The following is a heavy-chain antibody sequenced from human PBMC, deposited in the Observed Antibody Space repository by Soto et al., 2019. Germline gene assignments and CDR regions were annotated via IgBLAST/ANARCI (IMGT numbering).Heavy chain of an antibody. CDR2: ISHDGSNK. J-gene: IGHJ4*02. CDR3: AKGRVKVGSVAGLVDY. V-gene: IGHV3-30*18. CDR1: GFTFSSYG. Sequence: QVQLVESGGGVVQPGRSLRLSCATSGFTFSSYGMHWVRQAPGKGLEWVAIISHDGSNKYYADSVKGRFTISRDNSKNTLYLQVNSLRVEDTAVYSCAKGRVKVGSVAGLVDYRGQGTLVTGSS. D-gene: IGHD6-19*01.